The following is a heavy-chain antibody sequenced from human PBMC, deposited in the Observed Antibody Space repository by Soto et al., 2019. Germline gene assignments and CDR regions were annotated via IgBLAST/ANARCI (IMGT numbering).Heavy chain of an antibody. J-gene: IGHJ4*02. CDR1: GFTFNNYG. V-gene: IGHV3-33*06. D-gene: IGHD3-3*01. CDR2: ISDDGNSK. Sequence: PGGSLRLSCAASGFTFNNYGIHWVRQAPGKGLEWVSAISDDGNSKYYADSVKGRFTISRDNSKNTLYLQMNSLRAEDTAVYYCAKTSPITLLGVVINYFDYWGQGTLVTVSS. CDR3: AKTSPITLLGVVINYFDY.